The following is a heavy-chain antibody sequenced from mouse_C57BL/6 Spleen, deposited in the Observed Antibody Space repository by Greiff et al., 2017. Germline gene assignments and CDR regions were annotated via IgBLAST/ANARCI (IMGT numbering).Heavy chain of an antibody. D-gene: IGHD2-2*01. Sequence: QVQLQESGAELVKPGASVKISCKASGYAFSSYWMNWVKQRPGKGLELIGQIYPGDGDTNYNGKFKGKATLTADKSSSTAYMQLSSLTSEDSAVYFCARRLPYYAMDYWGQGTSVTGSS. V-gene: IGHV1-80*01. J-gene: IGHJ4*01. CDR1: GYAFSSYW. CDR3: ARRLPYYAMDY. CDR2: IYPGDGDT.